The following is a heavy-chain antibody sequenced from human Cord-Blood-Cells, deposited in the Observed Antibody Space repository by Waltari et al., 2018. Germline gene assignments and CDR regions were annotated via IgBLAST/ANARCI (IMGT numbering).Heavy chain of an antibody. CDR2: IYSGCST. V-gene: IGHV3-53*04. CDR1: GFCVSSDY. D-gene: IGHD3-10*01. CDR3: AAVHSGSYAFDI. J-gene: IGHJ3*02. Sequence: EVRLVESGGGLVQPGGSLRLSGAASGFCVSSDYMSWVRQAAGKGLEWVSVIYSGCSTYYADSVKGRFTISRHNSKNTLYLQMNSLRAEDTAVYYCAAVHSGSYAFDIWGQGTMVTVSS.